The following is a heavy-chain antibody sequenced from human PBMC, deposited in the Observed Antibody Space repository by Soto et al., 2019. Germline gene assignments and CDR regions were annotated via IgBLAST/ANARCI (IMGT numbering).Heavy chain of an antibody. CDR3: TTGITGTTRDYYYYYGMDV. J-gene: IGHJ6*02. CDR1: GFTFSNAW. CDR2: IKSKTDGGTT. D-gene: IGHD1-7*01. V-gene: IGHV3-15*01. Sequence: PGGSLRLSCAASGFTFSNAWMSWVRQAPGKGLEWVGRIKSKTDGGTTDYAAPVKGRFTISRDDSKNTPYLQMNSLKTEDTAVYYCTTGITGTTRDYYYYYGMDVWGQGTTVTVSS.